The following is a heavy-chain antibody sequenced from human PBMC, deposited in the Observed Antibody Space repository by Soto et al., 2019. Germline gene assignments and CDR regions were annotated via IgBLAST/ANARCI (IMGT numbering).Heavy chain of an antibody. D-gene: IGHD3-10*01. CDR1: GFTVSTYY. Sequence: EVQLVESGGGLVQPGGSLRLSCAASGFTVSTYYMNWVRQAPGEGLEWVSVVYSGGTTYYADSVRGRFTISRDNSKSTLFLQMNRLTAEDTALYYCARGSSASRDFDSLGQGTLVTVSS. CDR2: VYSGGTT. CDR3: ARGSSASRDFDS. J-gene: IGHJ4*02. V-gene: IGHV3-66*01.